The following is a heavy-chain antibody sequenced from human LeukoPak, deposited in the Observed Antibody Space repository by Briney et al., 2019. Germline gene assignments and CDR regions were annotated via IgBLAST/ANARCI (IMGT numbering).Heavy chain of an antibody. Sequence: SETLSLTCAVYGGSFSGYYWSWIRQPPGKGLEWIGEINHSGSTNYNPSLKSRVTISVDTSKNQFSLKLSSVTAADTAVYYCARMSYYRMDVWGKGTTVTVSS. CDR1: GGSFSGYY. J-gene: IGHJ6*04. CDR2: INHSGST. CDR3: ARMSYYRMDV. V-gene: IGHV4-34*01.